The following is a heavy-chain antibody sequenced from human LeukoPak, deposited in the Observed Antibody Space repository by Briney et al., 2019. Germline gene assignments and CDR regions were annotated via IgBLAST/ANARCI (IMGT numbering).Heavy chain of an antibody. CDR1: GFTFSSYA. CDR2: ISGSGGST. V-gene: IGHV3-23*01. Sequence: GGSLRLSCAASGFTFSSYAMSWVRQAPGKGLEWVSAISGSGGSTYYADSVKGRFTISRDNSKNTLYLQMNSLRAEDTAVYYCAEGPPVQGVITNWFDPWGQGTLVTVSS. D-gene: IGHD3-10*01. CDR3: AEGPPVQGVITNWFDP. J-gene: IGHJ5*02.